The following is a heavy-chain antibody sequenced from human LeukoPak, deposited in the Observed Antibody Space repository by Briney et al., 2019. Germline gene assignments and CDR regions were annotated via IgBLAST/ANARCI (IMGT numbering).Heavy chain of an antibody. D-gene: IGHD6-13*01. V-gene: IGHV1-2*02. CDR2: INSNSADT. J-gene: IGHJ1*01. Sequence: ASVKVSCKTSGYSFIDYYIHWVRQAPGQGLEWMGWINSNSADTNYAQNFQGRVTMTRDTSISTAYMELSRLRSDDTALYYCTRIGISARGTNFHHWGQGTLVTVSS. CDR3: TRIGISARGTNFHH. CDR1: GYSFIDYY.